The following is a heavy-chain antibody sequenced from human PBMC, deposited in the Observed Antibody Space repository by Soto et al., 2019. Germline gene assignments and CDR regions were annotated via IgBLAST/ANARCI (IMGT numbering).Heavy chain of an antibody. CDR1: GYTFTSYG. J-gene: IGHJ5*02. CDR2: ISAYNGNT. CDR3: VRVSAWGRYSGYDGAHLVGWFDP. Sequence: ASVKVSCKASGYTFTSYGISWVRQAPGQGLEWMGWISAYNGNTNYAQKLQGRVTMTTDTSTSTAYMELRSLRSDDTAVYYCVRVSAWGRYSGYDGAHLVGWFDPWGQGTLVTVSS. D-gene: IGHD5-12*01. V-gene: IGHV1-18*01.